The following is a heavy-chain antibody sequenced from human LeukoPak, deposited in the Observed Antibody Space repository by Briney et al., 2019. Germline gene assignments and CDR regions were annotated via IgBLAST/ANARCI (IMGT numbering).Heavy chain of an antibody. D-gene: IGHD3-3*01. CDR1: GYSISSGYY. CDR2: IYHSGST. Sequence: PSETLSLTCTVSGYSISSGYYWGWIRQPPGKGLEWIGSIYHSGSTYYNPSLKSRVTISVDTSKNQFSLKLSSVTAADTAVYYCAIDRITIFGVVLDYWGQGTLVTVPS. CDR3: AIDRITIFGVVLDY. V-gene: IGHV4-38-2*02. J-gene: IGHJ4*02.